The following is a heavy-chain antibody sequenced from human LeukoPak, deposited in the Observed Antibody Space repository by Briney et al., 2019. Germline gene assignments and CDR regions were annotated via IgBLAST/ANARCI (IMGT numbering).Heavy chain of an antibody. CDR1: GFTFSTYN. V-gene: IGHV3-48*01. CDR3: ARETPYSNSWTASDY. CDR2: ISISTITI. D-gene: IGHD6-13*01. J-gene: IGHJ4*02. Sequence: GGSLRLSCAASGFTFSTYNMNWVRQAPGKGLEWISRISISTITIYYADSVTGRFTISRDNAKNSLYLQMHSLSAEDTAVYYCARETPYSNSWTASDYWGQGTLVTVSS.